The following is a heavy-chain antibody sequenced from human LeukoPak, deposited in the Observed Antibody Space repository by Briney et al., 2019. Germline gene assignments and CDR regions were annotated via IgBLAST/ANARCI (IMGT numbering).Heavy chain of an antibody. Sequence: GGSLRLSCAASGFTFSSFVMNWVRQAPGRGLEWVSGISGSGGSTYYADSVKGRFTISRDNSKNALYLQMARLRAEDTAVYYCARAIYLEYYYGMDVWGQGTTVTVSS. J-gene: IGHJ6*02. CDR2: ISGSGGST. V-gene: IGHV3-23*01. CDR3: ARAIYLEYYYGMDV. CDR1: GFTFSSFV. D-gene: IGHD3-3*01.